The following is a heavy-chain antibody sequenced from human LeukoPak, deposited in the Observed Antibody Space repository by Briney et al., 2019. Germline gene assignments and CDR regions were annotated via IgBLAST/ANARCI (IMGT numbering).Heavy chain of an antibody. D-gene: IGHD6-13*01. Sequence: SETLSLTCTVSGGSISSSSYYWGWIRQPPGKGLEWIGSIYHSGSTYYNPSLKSRVTISVDTSKNQFSLKLSSVTAADTAVYYCARDPSSSWPNWFDPWGQGTLVTVSS. J-gene: IGHJ5*02. CDR2: IYHSGST. CDR1: GGSISSSSYY. V-gene: IGHV4-39*07. CDR3: ARDPSSSWPNWFDP.